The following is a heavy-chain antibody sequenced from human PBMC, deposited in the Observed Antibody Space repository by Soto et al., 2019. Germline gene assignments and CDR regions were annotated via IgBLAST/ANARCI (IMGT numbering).Heavy chain of an antibody. CDR3: ARVHCSGGSCYVGDYYYYGMDV. V-gene: IGHV5-51*01. CDR1: GYSFTSYW. CDR2: IYPGDSDT. D-gene: IGHD2-15*01. J-gene: IGHJ6*02. Sequence: PGESLKISCKGSGYSFTSYWIGWVRQMPGKGLEWVGIIYPGDSDTRYSPSFQGQVTISADKSISTAYLQWSSLKASDTAMYYCARVHCSGGSCYVGDYYYYGMDVWGQGTTVTVSS.